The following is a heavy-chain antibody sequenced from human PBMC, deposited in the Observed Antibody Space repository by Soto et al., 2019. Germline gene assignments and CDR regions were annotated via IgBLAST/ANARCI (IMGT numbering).Heavy chain of an antibody. D-gene: IGHD3-16*01. CDR2: IIPILGIA. CDR3: AGQGKSPGRGDY. J-gene: IGHJ4*02. Sequence: QVQLVQSGAEVKKPGSSVKVSCKASGGTFSSYTISWVRQAPGQGLEWMGRIIPILGIANYAQKFQGRVTIPADKSTSTAYMELSSLRSEDTAVYYCAGQGKSPGRGDYWGQGTLVTVSS. V-gene: IGHV1-69*02. CDR1: GGTFSSYT.